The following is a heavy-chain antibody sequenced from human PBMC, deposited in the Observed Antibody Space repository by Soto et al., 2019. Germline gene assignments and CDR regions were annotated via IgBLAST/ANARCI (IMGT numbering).Heavy chain of an antibody. V-gene: IGHV1-2*02. D-gene: IGHD2-21*02. J-gene: IGHJ6*02. CDR2: INPHRGST. CDR3: ARAVYCGDDCYSYGMDV. Sequence: QVQVVQSGAEVKKPGASVKISCKTSGYSFTDDYLHWVRQAPGQGLEWVGWINPHRGSTNFAQKFLGRVSRTRDTSISTAYMELFSLTSDDSAIYYGARAVYCGDDCYSYGMDVWGQGTTVTVSS. CDR1: GYSFTDDY.